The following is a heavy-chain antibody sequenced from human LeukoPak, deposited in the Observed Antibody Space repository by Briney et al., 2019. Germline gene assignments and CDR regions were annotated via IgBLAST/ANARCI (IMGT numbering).Heavy chain of an antibody. D-gene: IGHD1-1*01. CDR1: GDSVTTASYY. Sequence: SQTLSLTCTLSGDSVTTASYYWGSLRQPPGKGLDWIGSIYYLGDTYYNPSLKSRVTMSVDMSKNLFSLKVTSVSAADSAVYFCARHRENDSQYFYFMDAWGKGTTVTVSS. V-gene: IGHV4-39*01. CDR3: ARHRENDSQYFYFMDA. CDR2: IYYLGDT. J-gene: IGHJ6*03.